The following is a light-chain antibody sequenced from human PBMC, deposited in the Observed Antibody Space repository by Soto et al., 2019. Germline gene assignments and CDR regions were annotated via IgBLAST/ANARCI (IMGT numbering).Light chain of an antibody. CDR2: DTS. V-gene: IGLV7-46*01. Sequence: QSVVTQEPSLTVSPGGTVNLTCGSSTGAVTSGQYPYWFQQKPGQAPRTLIHDTSNKHSWTPARCSGSLLGGKAALTLSGAQPDDEADYYCLLSYSGVRVFGGGTKLTV. CDR1: TGAVTSGQY. J-gene: IGLJ3*02. CDR3: LLSYSGVRV.